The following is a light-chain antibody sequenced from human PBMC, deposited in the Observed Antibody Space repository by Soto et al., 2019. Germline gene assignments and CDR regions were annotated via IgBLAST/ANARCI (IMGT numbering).Light chain of an antibody. CDR1: QGIAPY. J-gene: IGKJ4*01. Sequence: DVQMTQSPSSLSAFVGDRVTITCRASQGIAPYLAWFQQKPWKVPKLLIYATSTLQSGVPSRFSGSGSGTDFTLTISSLQPEDVGTYYCQKYNSAPLTFGGGTKGEIK. CDR3: QKYNSAPLT. CDR2: ATS. V-gene: IGKV1-27*01.